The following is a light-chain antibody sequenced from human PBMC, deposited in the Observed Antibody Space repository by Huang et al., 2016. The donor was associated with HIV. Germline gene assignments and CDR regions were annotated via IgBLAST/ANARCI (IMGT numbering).Light chain of an antibody. CDR2: RAS. J-gene: IGKJ3*01. CDR3: QQYDTPPTT. V-gene: IGKV3-15*01. Sequence: DTVMTQSPATLSVSPGESVTLSCRASQNVGTSSAWYQQKPGQAPRLLIFRASNRAIRVPPQFSGSGSGTEFTLTINSLQSEDCGVYYCQQYDTPPTTFGPGTTVDIK. CDR1: QNVGTS.